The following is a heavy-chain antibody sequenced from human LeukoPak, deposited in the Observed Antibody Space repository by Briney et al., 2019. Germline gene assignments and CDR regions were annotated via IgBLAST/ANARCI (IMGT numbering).Heavy chain of an antibody. CDR1: GYTFTGYY. V-gene: IGHV1-2*02. CDR3: AMVVPAAMGAFDY. Sequence: ASVTVSCKASGYTFTGYYMHWVRQAPGQGLEWMGWINPNSGGTNYAQKFQGRVTMTRDTSISTAYMELSRLRSDDTAVYYCAMVVPAAMGAFDYWGQGTLVTVSS. CDR2: INPNSGGT. D-gene: IGHD2-2*01. J-gene: IGHJ4*02.